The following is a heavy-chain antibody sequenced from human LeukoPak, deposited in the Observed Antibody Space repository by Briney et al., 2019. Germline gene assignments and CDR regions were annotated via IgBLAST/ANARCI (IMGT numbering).Heavy chain of an antibody. CDR1: GYTFTSYY. Sequence: GASVKVSCKASGYTFTSYYIHWVRQAPGQGLEWMGWMNPNSGNTGYAQKFQGRVTMTRNTSISTAYMELSSLRSEDTAVYYCASGGYSYGYDGEIYYYYMDVWGKGTTVTVSS. V-gene: IGHV1-8*02. CDR3: ASGGYSYGYDGEIYYYYMDV. CDR2: MNPNSGNT. D-gene: IGHD5-18*01. J-gene: IGHJ6*03.